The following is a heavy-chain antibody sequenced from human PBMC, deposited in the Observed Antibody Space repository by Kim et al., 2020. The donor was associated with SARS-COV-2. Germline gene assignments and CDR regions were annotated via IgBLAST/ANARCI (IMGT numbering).Heavy chain of an antibody. CDR2: IYPGDSDT. Sequence: GESLKISCKGSGYSFTSYWIGWVRQMPGKGLEWMGIIYPGDSDTRYSPSFQGQVTISADKSISTAYLQWSSLKASDTAMYYCARPVYPRGMILYYFDYWGQGTLVTVSS. CDR3: ARPVYPRGMILYYFDY. J-gene: IGHJ4*02. V-gene: IGHV5-51*01. CDR1: GYSFTSYW. D-gene: IGHD3-16*01.